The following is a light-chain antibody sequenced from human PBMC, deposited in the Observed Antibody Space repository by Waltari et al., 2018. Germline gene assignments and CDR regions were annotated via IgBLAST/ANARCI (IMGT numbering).Light chain of an antibody. Sequence: EIVLTQSPGTLSLSPGERATLSCRARQSVSSSYLAWYQQKPGQAPRLLIYGASIRATGIPDRFSGSWSGTGFTLTISRLEPEDFAVYYCQQYGGSPYTFGQGTKLEIK. J-gene: IGKJ2*01. CDR3: QQYGGSPYT. V-gene: IGKV3-20*01. CDR2: GAS. CDR1: QSVSSSY.